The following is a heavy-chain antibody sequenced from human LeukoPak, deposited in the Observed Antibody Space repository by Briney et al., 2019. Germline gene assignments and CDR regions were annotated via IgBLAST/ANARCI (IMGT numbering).Heavy chain of an antibody. CDR1: GFIFSSYS. CDR2: IGSKTGNI. J-gene: IGHJ4*02. V-gene: IGHV3-21*06. CDR3: ARETEPLDYGDSTNLDY. D-gene: IGHD4/OR15-4a*01. Sequence: GGSLRLSCTASGFIFSSYSMNWVPQDPGKGLEWVSFIGSKTGNIYYGDSVKGRFTISRDNAKNSLYLQMNSLRVEDTAVYYCARETEPLDYGDSTNLDYWGQGTLVTVSS.